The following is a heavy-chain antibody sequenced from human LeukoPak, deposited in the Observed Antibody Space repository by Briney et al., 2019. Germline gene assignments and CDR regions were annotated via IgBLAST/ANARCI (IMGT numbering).Heavy chain of an antibody. CDR3: ARFVIVVVPAAMVEFDY. CDR1: GYTFTSYG. D-gene: IGHD2-2*01. J-gene: IGHJ4*02. Sequence: GASVKVSCKAPGYTFTSYGISWVRQAPGQGLEWMGWISAYNGNTNYAQKLLGRVTMTTDTSTSTAYMELRSLRSDDTAVYYCARFVIVVVPAAMVEFDYWGQGTLVTVSS. V-gene: IGHV1-18*01. CDR2: ISAYNGNT.